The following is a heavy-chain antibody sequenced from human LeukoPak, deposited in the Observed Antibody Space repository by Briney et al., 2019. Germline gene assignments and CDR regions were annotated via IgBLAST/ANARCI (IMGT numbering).Heavy chain of an antibody. D-gene: IGHD6-19*01. J-gene: IGHJ4*02. Sequence: GGSLRLSCAASGFTFSSYGMHWVRQAPGKGLEWAAVIWYDGSNKYYADSVKGRFTISRDNSKNTLYLQMNSLRAEDTAVYYCARGIPTVAGTPFFDYWGQGTLVTVSS. CDR2: IWYDGSNK. CDR3: ARGIPTVAGTPFFDY. V-gene: IGHV3-33*01. CDR1: GFTFSSYG.